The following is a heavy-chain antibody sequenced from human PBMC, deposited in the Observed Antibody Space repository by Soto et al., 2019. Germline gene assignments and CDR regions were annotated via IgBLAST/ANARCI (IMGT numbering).Heavy chain of an antibody. D-gene: IGHD3-22*01. J-gene: IGHJ1*01. Sequence: GESLKISCKGSGYNFANYWIGWVRQMPEKGLEWMAIIYPADSDTRYSPSFQGQVTISADKSINTAYLQWSSLKASDTAMYYCLRPASSGYYVYWAQGTLVTVSS. CDR3: LRPASSGYYVY. V-gene: IGHV5-51*01. CDR2: IYPADSDT. CDR1: GYNFANYW.